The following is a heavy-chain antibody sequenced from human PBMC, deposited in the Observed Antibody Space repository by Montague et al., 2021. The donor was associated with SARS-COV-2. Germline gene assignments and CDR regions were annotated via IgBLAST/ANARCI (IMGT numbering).Heavy chain of an antibody. Sequence: SLRLSCAASGFTVSSTYMNWVRQVPGKELEWVSSISSSSVTYSADSLKGRFTISRDNSKNTVYLQMNSLRAEDTAVYFCARESSQFFGSGPLDYWSQGSLVTVSS. D-gene: IGHD3-10*01. V-gene: IGHV3-66*01. CDR2: ISSSSVT. J-gene: IGHJ4*02. CDR3: ARESSQFFGSGPLDY. CDR1: GFTVSSTY.